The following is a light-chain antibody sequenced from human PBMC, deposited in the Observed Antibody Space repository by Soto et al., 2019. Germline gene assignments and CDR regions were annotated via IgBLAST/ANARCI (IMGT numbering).Light chain of an antibody. CDR3: QQFGSSVT. Sequence: EIVLTQSPGPLSLSPGERATLSCRASQSVSSTYLAWYQQKPGQAPRLLIYRTSTRATGIQDRFSGSGSGTDFTLTISRLEPEDFAVYYCQQFGSSVTFGQGTRLEIK. V-gene: IGKV3-20*01. J-gene: IGKJ5*01. CDR1: QSVSSTY. CDR2: RTS.